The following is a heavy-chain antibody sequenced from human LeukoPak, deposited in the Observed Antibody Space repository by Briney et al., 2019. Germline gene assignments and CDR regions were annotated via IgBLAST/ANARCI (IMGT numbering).Heavy chain of an antibody. V-gene: IGHV1-18*04. CDR3: ARDPTNTSGRYAYFDY. J-gene: IGHJ4*02. D-gene: IGHD6-19*01. Sequence: GASVRVSCKASGYTFTGYYMHWVRQAPGQGLEWMGWISCFNGDTHYAQKFRGRVTMTTDTSTTTAYMELRSLRSDDTALYYCARDPTNTSGRYAYFDYWGQGTLVTVSS. CDR1: GYTFTGYY. CDR2: ISCFNGDT.